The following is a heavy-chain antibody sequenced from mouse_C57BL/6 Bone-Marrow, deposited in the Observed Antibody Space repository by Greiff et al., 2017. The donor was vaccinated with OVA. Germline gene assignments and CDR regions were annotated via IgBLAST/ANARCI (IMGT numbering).Heavy chain of an antibody. CDR2: ISSGGSYT. V-gene: IGHV5-6*01. J-gene: IGHJ2*01. CDR1: GFTFSSYG. D-gene: IGHD1-1*01. Sequence: EVHLVESGGDLVKPGGSLKLSCAASGFTFSSYGMSWVRQTPDKRLEWVATISSGGSYTYYPDSVKGRFTISRDNAKNTLYLQMSSLKSEDTAMYYCARRDTTVVDYFDYWGQVTTLTVSS. CDR3: ARRDTTVVDYFDY.